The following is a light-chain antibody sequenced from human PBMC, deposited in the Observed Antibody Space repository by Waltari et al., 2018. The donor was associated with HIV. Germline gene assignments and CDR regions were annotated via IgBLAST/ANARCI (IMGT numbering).Light chain of an antibody. CDR2: WAS. Sequence: DIVMTQSPDSLAASLGARATITCKSSQSVLYTSNNNNYLAWYQQKLGQPPKLLIYWASIRESGVPDRFSGSGSGTDFTLTISSLQAEDVAVYYCQQYYNTPYTFGQGTKLEIK. V-gene: IGKV4-1*01. J-gene: IGKJ2*01. CDR3: QQYYNTPYT. CDR1: QSVLYTSNNNNY.